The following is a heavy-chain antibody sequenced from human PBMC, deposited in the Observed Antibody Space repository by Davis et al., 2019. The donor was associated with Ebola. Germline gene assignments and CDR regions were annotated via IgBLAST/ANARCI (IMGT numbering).Heavy chain of an antibody. J-gene: IGHJ4*02. V-gene: IGHV3-7*01. D-gene: IGHD3-16*01. CDR3: ARDWAGGATDY. CDR2: INQDGSVT. Sequence: GESLKISCTASGLTFSNSWMSWVRQPPGKGLEWVANINQDGSVTNYVDSVKGRFTISRENAKNSLYLQMNSLRGEDTAIYYCARDWAGGATDYWGQGTLVTVSS. CDR1: GLTFSNSW.